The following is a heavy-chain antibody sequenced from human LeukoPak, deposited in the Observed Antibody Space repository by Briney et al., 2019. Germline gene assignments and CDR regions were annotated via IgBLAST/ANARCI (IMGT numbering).Heavy chain of an antibody. D-gene: IGHD3-22*01. CDR2: IKQDGSEK. V-gene: IGHV3-7*01. CDR3: ARVDSSGYYLVGACDI. CDR1: GFTFSRFW. Sequence: GGSLRLACAASGFTFSRFWMSWVRQAPGKGLEWVANIKQDGSEKYYVDSVKGRFTISRDNAKNSLYLQMNSLRAEDTAVYYCARVDSSGYYLVGACDIWGQGTMVTVSS. J-gene: IGHJ3*02.